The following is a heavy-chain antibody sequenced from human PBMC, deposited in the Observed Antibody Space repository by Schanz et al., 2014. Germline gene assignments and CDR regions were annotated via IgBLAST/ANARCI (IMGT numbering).Heavy chain of an antibody. CDR2: IIPILSIA. CDR1: GGTFSSFG. J-gene: IGHJ4*02. D-gene: IGHD6-13*01. V-gene: IGHV1-69*02. Sequence: VQLEQSGAEVKKPGSSVKVSCKASGGTFSSFGINWVRQAPGQGLEWMGRIIPILSIANYAQKFQGRVTITADNSTITAYMDVSSLRTEDTAVYYCASSGAGNNSSRDFDSWGQGTLVTVSS. CDR3: ASSGAGNNSSRDFDS.